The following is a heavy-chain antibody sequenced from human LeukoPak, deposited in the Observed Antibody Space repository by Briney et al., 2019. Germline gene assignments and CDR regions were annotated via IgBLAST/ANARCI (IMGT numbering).Heavy chain of an antibody. CDR1: GGSISSYY. V-gene: IGHV4-59*01. CDR3: AREGLAVALDY. J-gene: IGHJ4*02. Sequence: SETLSLTCTVSGGSISSYYWSWIRQPPGKGLEWIGYIYNTGSTNYNPSLKSRVAISVDTSKNQFSLNLSSVTAADTAVYYCAREGLAVALDYWGQGTLVTVSS. D-gene: IGHD6-19*01. CDR2: IYNTGST.